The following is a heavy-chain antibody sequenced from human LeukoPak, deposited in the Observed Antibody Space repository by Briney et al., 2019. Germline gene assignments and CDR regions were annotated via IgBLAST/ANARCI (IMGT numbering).Heavy chain of an antibody. Sequence: PGGSLRLSCAASGFTFSSYWMSWVRQAPGKGLEWVADINQDGSKEYYVDSVRGRFTISRDNAKNSLYLQMDSLRAEDTAVYNCARDFGDKNDWYHEYWGQGTLVTVSS. CDR2: INQDGSKE. CDR3: ARDFGDKNDWYHEY. J-gene: IGHJ4*02. D-gene: IGHD3-10*01. V-gene: IGHV3-7*01. CDR1: GFTFSSYW.